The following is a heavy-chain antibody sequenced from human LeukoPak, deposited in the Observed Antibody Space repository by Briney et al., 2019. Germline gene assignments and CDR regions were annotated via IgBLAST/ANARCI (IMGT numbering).Heavy chain of an antibody. Sequence: GGSLRLSCAASGFTFDDYGMSWVRQAPGKGLEWVSGINWNGGSTGYADSVKGRFTISRDNAKNSPYLQMNSLRAEDTALYYCARAPGYSGYDLCDYWGQGTLVTVSS. CDR1: GFTFDDYG. CDR2: INWNGGST. D-gene: IGHD5-12*01. J-gene: IGHJ4*02. V-gene: IGHV3-20*04. CDR3: ARAPGYSGYDLCDY.